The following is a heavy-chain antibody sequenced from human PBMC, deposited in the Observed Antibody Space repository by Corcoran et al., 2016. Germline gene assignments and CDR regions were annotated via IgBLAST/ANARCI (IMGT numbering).Heavy chain of an antibody. Sequence: QVQLQESGPGLVKPSETLSLTCTVSGGSVSSGSYYWSWIRQPPGKGLEWIGYIYYSGSTNYNPSLKSRVTISVDTSKNQFSLKLSSVTAAYTAVYDCARDGIAGADPDGMDVWGQGTTVTVAS. CDR2: IYYSGST. CDR1: GGSVSSGSYY. CDR3: ARDGIAGADPDGMDV. D-gene: IGHD6-19*01. J-gene: IGHJ6*02. V-gene: IGHV4-61*01.